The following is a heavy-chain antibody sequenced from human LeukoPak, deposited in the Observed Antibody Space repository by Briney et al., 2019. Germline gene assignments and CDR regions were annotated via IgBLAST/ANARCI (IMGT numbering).Heavy chain of an antibody. J-gene: IGHJ4*02. CDR2: ITTNVGAT. CDR1: GFTFSSYA. V-gene: IGHV3-64*03. CDR3: VKDVTGSYAFDH. D-gene: IGHD1-26*01. Sequence: GRCLRLSCSASGFTFSSYAMHGVRQAPGKTLEYVSSITTNVGATYYADSVKDRFTISRDNSKNTLYLQMSRLRVDDTAVYHCVKDVTGSYAFDHWGQGTLVTVSS.